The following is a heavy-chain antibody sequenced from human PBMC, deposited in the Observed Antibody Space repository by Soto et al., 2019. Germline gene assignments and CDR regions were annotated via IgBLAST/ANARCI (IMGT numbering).Heavy chain of an antibody. CDR1: GLVLSTYS. J-gene: IGHJ4*02. Sequence: EVQLVESGGGLVKPGGSLRLCCAASGLVLSTYSMNWVRQAPGKGPEWVPSNSPSSPDISYGDSVKGRFSLSREHAKDSLFLRMNSLRGEDTAVYYCARPRGHRGDDLIDHWGQGTLVTVSS. CDR3: ARPRGHRGDDLIDH. V-gene: IGHV3-21*01. CDR2: NSPSSPDI. D-gene: IGHD5-12*01.